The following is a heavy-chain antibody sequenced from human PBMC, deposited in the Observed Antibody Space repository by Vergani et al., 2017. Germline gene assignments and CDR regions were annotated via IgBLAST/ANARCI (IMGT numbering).Heavy chain of an antibody. CDR2: IYNSGNR. J-gene: IGHJ2*01. CDR1: GDSIISRSYY. Sequence: QMQLQESGPGLVKASETLSLTCTVSGDSIISRSYYWGWIRQPPGKGLEWIGSIYNSGNRYYSSSLKSRVTISADTSKNQFSLRLTSVTAADTAVYYCASRKYYSDSTSHFRGRYFDVWRRGTLLTVPS. V-gene: IGHV4-39*01. D-gene: IGHD3-16*01. CDR3: ASRKYYSDSTSHFRGRYFDV.